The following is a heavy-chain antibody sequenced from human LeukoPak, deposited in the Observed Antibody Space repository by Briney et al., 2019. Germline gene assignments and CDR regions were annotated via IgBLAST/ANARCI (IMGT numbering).Heavy chain of an antibody. CDR2: INAGNGNT. J-gene: IGHJ5*02. CDR3: ARGEAAAGWFDP. CDR1: GYTFTSYG. V-gene: IGHV1-3*01. D-gene: IGHD6-13*01. Sequence: ASVKVSCKASGYTFTSYGIGWVRQAPGQRLEWMGWINAGNGNTKYSQKFQGRVTITRDTSASTAYMELSSLRSEDMAVYYCARGEAAAGWFDPWGQGTLVTVSS.